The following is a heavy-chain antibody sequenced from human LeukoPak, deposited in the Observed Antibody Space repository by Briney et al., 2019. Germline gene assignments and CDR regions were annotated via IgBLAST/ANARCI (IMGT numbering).Heavy chain of an antibody. CDR3: ARWGYCTSTSCSFDL. CDR2: INPNSGGT. CDR1: GYTFTGYY. D-gene: IGHD2-2*01. V-gene: IGHV1-2*02. Sequence: VSVKVSCKASGYTFTGYYLHWVRQAPGQGLEWMGWINPNSGGTNYAQNFQGRVTMTRDTSISTAYMELSSLRSDDTAVYYCARWGYCTSTSCSFDLWGQGTLVTVSS. J-gene: IGHJ5*02.